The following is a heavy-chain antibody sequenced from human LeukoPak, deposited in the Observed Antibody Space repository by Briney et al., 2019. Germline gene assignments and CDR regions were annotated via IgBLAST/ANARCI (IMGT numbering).Heavy chain of an antibody. Sequence: SETLSLTCTVSGGSISSYYWSWIRQPPGKGLEWIGYIYYSGSTYYNPSLKSRVTISVDTSKNQFSLKLSSVTAADTAVYYCARAARKGIAAAGTGLFDYWGQGTLVTVSS. CDR2: IYYSGST. V-gene: IGHV4-59*08. CDR3: ARAARKGIAAAGTGLFDY. D-gene: IGHD6-13*01. CDR1: GGSISSYY. J-gene: IGHJ4*02.